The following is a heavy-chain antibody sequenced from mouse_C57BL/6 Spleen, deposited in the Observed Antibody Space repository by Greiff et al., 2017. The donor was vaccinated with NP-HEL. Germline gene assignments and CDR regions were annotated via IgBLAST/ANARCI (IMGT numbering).Heavy chain of an antibody. D-gene: IGHD1-1*01. Sequence: VQLQQPGAELVKPGASVKLSCKASGYTFTSYWMHWVKQRPGQGLEWIGMIHPNSGSTNYNEKFKSKATLTVDKSSSTAYMQLSSLTSEDSAVYYCARRGIYYYGSSHFDYWGQGTTLTVSS. V-gene: IGHV1-64*01. CDR1: GYTFTSYW. J-gene: IGHJ2*01. CDR2: IHPNSGST. CDR3: ARRGIYYYGSSHFDY.